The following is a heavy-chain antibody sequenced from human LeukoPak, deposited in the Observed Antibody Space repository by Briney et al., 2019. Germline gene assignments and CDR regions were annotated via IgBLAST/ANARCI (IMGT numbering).Heavy chain of an antibody. V-gene: IGHV3-21*01. CDR2: ISSSSSYI. J-gene: IGHJ5*02. CDR3: ARDWVAAAAMTRWFDP. D-gene: IGHD2-2*01. CDR1: GFTFSSYS. Sequence: GGSLRLSCAASGFTFSSYSMNWVRQAPGKGLEWVSSISSSSSYIYYADSVKGRFTISRDNAKNSPYLQMNSLGAEDTAVYYCARDWVAAAAMTRWFDPWGQGTLVTVSS.